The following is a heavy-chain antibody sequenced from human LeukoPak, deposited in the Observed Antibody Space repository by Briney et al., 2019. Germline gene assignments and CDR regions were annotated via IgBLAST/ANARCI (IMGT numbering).Heavy chain of an antibody. Sequence: GGSLRLSCAASGFTFSNAWMSWVRQAPGKGLEWVGRIKSKTDGGTTDYAAPVKGRFTISRDDSKNTLYLQMNSLKTEDTAVYYCTTDLIVVVIRVDAFGIWGQGTMVTVSS. CDR2: IKSKTDGGTT. CDR1: GFTFSNAW. CDR3: TTDLIVVVIRVDAFGI. V-gene: IGHV3-15*01. J-gene: IGHJ3*02. D-gene: IGHD3-22*01.